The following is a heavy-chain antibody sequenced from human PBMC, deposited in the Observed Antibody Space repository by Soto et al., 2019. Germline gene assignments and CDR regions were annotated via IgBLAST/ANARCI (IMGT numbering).Heavy chain of an antibody. J-gene: IGHJ4*02. Sequence: QVVLVESGGGVVQPGRSLRLSCAASGLTFSNYAMHWVRQAPGKGLEWVACISYDGTNRCYLDSVKGRFTISRDNSKNTLYLQMNSLKTEDTAVYYCARESSSTVTTGGGGSAKDYWGQGTLVTVSS. V-gene: IGHV3-30-3*01. CDR3: ARESSSTVTTGGGGSAKDY. CDR2: ISYDGTNR. D-gene: IGHD4-17*01. CDR1: GLTFSNYA.